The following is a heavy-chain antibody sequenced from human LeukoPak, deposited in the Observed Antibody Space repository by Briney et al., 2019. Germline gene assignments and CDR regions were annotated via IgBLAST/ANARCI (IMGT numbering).Heavy chain of an antibody. V-gene: IGHV3-7*01. J-gene: IGHJ4*02. CDR3: ARDPTVSDY. Sequence: LRLSXXASXXTXSNYWMSWVRQAXGXGLEWVANIKQDGSEKYYVDSVKGRFTISRDNAKNSLYLQMNSLRAEDTAVYYCARDPTVSDYWGQGTLVTVSS. CDR2: IKQDGSEK. D-gene: IGHD1-14*01. CDR1: XXTXSNYW.